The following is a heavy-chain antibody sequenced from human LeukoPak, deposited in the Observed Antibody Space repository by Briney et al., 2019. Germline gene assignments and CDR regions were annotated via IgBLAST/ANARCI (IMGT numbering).Heavy chain of an antibody. V-gene: IGHV3-43*02. J-gene: IGHJ6*02. CDR2: ISGDGGST. Sequence: PGGSLRPFCAASGFTFDDYAMLWVRQARGEGLEWVSLISGDGGSTYYADSVKGRFTISRDNSKNSLYLQMNSLRTDNTALYYCAKTRGSFYYYVMDVWGQGTTVTVSS. CDR3: AKTRGSFYYYVMDV. D-gene: IGHD2-15*01. CDR1: GFTFDDYA.